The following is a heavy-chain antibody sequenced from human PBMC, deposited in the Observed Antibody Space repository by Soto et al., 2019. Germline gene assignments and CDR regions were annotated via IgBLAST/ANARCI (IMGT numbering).Heavy chain of an antibody. Sequence: QVQLQESGPGLVKPSGTLSLTCAVSGVSIGSHDWWTWVRQPPGQGLEWIGEGQQSGNSNFNSSLESRVTITMDKSKNHFSLQLSSVTVADSAVYYCATRDTGRVYWGQGTLVTVSS. CDR1: GVSIGSHDW. CDR3: ATRDTGRVY. CDR2: GQQSGNS. V-gene: IGHV4-4*02. D-gene: IGHD5-18*01. J-gene: IGHJ4*02.